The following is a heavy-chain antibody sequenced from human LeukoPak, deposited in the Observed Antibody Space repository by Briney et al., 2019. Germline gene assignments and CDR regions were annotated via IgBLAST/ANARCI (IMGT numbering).Heavy chain of an antibody. CDR3: ARDQYYDSSGYFDY. CDR2: IIPILGIA. CDR1: GGTFSSYA. Sequence: EASVKVSCKASGGTFSSYAISWVRQAPGQGLEWMGRIIPILGIANYAQKLQGRVTMATDTSTSTAYMELRSLRSDDTAVYYCARDQYYDSSGYFDYWGQGTLVTVSS. V-gene: IGHV1-69*04. J-gene: IGHJ4*02. D-gene: IGHD3-22*01.